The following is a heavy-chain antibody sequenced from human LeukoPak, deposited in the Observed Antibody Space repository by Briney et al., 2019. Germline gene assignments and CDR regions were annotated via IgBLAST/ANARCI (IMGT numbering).Heavy chain of an antibody. J-gene: IGHJ4*02. Sequence: ASVKVSRKVSGYTLTELSMHWVRQAPGKGREWMGGFDPEDGETIYAQKFQGRVTMTEDTSTDTAYMELSSLRSEDTAVYYCARVDILTGYLSTFDYWGQGTLVTVSS. V-gene: IGHV1-24*01. D-gene: IGHD3-9*01. CDR2: FDPEDGET. CDR3: ARVDILTGYLSTFDY. CDR1: GYTLTELS.